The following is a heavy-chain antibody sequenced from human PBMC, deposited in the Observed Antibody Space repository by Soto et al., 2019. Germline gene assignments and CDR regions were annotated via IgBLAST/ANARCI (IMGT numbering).Heavy chain of an antibody. J-gene: IGHJ4*02. D-gene: IGHD3-9*01. CDR2: SSDSGTFT. CDR3: ARSGDNYNILDS. Sequence: GGSLRLSCAASGVTFSDYYMSWIRQAPGKGLEWLSYSSDSGTFTRYADSVKGRFSISRDNAKNSLYLQINSLRGEDTAIYYCARSGDNYNILDSWGPGTPVPVYS. CDR1: GVTFSDYY. V-gene: IGHV3-11*06.